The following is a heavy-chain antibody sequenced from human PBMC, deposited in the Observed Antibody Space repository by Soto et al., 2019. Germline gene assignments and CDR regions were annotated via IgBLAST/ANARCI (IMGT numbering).Heavy chain of an antibody. CDR2: IFYSGNT. Sequence: SETLSLTCTVSGGSISGYYWSWIRQPPGKGLEWIGYIFYSGNTNYNPSLKSRVTISVDTSKNQFSLKLSSVTAADTAVYYCARTITMVRGVYFDYWGQGTLVTVSS. CDR3: ARTITMVRGVYFDY. CDR1: GGSISGYY. V-gene: IGHV4-59*08. D-gene: IGHD3-10*01. J-gene: IGHJ4*02.